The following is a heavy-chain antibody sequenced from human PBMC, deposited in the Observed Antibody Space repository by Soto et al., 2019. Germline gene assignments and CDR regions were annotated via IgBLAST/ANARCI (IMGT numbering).Heavy chain of an antibody. V-gene: IGHV1-3*01. D-gene: IGHD1-7*01. CDR1: GYTLTSYA. CDR3: SRDLTIGITGTSSAFDI. Sequence: GASVKVSCKASGYTLTSYAMHWVRQAPGQRLEWMGWINAGNGNTKYSQKFQGRVTITRDTSASTAYMELSSLRSEDTAVYYCSRDLTIGITGTSSAFDIWGQGTMVTVSS. J-gene: IGHJ3*02. CDR2: INAGNGNT.